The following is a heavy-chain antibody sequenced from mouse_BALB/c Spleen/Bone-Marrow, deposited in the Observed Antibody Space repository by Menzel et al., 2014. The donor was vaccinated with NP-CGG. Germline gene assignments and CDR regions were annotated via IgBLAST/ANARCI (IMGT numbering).Heavy chain of an antibody. J-gene: IGHJ3*01. Sequence: QVQLKQSGAELVRPGASVKLSCKALGYTFTDYEMHWVKQTPVNGLEWIGAIHPGSGNTAYNQKFKGKATLTADKSSSTAYMELSSLTSEDSAVYYCIRGNYRYSWFAYWGQGTLVTVSA. CDR3: IRGNYRYSWFAY. D-gene: IGHD2-14*01. V-gene: IGHV1-15*01. CDR1: GYTFTDYE. CDR2: IHPGSGNT.